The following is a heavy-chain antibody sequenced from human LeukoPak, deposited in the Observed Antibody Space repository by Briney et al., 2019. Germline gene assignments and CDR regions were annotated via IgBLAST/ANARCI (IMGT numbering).Heavy chain of an antibody. J-gene: IGHJ4*02. V-gene: IGHV3-23*01. CDR3: AKSGTAMVTMDY. Sequence: GGTLRLSCAASGFTFSSYGMSWVRQAPGKGLEWVSAISGSGGSTYYADSVKGRFTISRDNSKNTLYLQMNSLRAEDTAVYYCAKSGTAMVTMDYWGQGTLVTVSS. CDR2: ISGSGGST. D-gene: IGHD5-18*01. CDR1: GFTFSSYG.